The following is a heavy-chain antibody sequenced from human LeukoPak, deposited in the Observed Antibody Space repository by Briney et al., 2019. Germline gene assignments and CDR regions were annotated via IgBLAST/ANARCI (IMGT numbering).Heavy chain of an antibody. D-gene: IGHD2-15*01. CDR3: ARHIVVVVAATGYYYGMDV. CDR1: GYTFTSYD. V-gene: IGHV1-8*01. J-gene: IGHJ6*02. Sequence: ASVKVSCKASGYTFTSYDINWVRQATGQGLEWMGWMNPNSGNTGYPQKFQGRVTMTRNTSISTAYMELSSLRSEDTAVYYCARHIVVVVAATGYYYGMDVWGQGTTVTVSS. CDR2: MNPNSGNT.